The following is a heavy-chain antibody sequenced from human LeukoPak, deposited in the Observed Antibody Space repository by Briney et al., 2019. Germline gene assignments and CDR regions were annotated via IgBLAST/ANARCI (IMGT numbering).Heavy chain of an antibody. Sequence: QPGGSLRLSRAASGFTLCRYSINWVRQVPGKGLEWVSSISGSGVSTYYADSVKGRFTISRDNSKNTVYLQMNSLRAEDTSGYYCAKGDGSGSWTAVDSWDQGTMVTVSS. CDR2: ISGSGVST. CDR3: AKGDGSGSWTAVDS. D-gene: IGHD6-13*01. V-gene: IGHV3-23*01. J-gene: IGHJ3*02. CDR1: GFTLCRYS.